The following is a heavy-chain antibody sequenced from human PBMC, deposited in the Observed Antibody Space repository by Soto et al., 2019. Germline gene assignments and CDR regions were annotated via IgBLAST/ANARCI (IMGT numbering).Heavy chain of an antibody. D-gene: IGHD6-6*01. CDR2: INAHSGGT. J-gene: IGHJ5*02. CDR1: GFSFTGYY. Sequence: ASVRVSCKASGFSFTGYYIHWLRQAPGQGLEWMGWINAHSGGTEYAQKFQGRVTLTRDTSIATAYLTLTSLTSDDTALYYCAKDLTRQLAYWLDPWGQGTQVTVSS. V-gene: IGHV1-2*02. CDR3: AKDLTRQLAYWLDP.